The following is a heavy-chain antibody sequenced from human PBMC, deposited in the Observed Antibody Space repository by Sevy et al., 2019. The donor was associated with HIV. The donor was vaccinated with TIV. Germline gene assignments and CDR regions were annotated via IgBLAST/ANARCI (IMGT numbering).Heavy chain of an antibody. D-gene: IGHD6-6*01. CDR3: ARGGFAYSSSASYYYYGMDV. Sequence: SETLSLTCTVSGGSISSYYWSWIRQPPGKGLEWIGYIYYSGSTNYNPSLKSRVTISVDTSKNQFSLKLSSVTAADTAVYYWARGGFAYSSSASYYYYGMDVWGQGTTVTVSS. CDR1: GGSISSYY. V-gene: IGHV4-59*01. CDR2: IYYSGST. J-gene: IGHJ6*02.